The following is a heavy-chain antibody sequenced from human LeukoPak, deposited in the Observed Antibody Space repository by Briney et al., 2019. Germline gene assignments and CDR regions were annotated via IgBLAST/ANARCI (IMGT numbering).Heavy chain of an antibody. Sequence: GGSLRLSCAASGFTFSSYWMSWVRQAPGKGLEWVSAISGSGGSTDYADSVKGRFTISRDNSKNTLFLQMNSLRAGDTAVYYCAKPGGSFWSGYSSWFDPWGQGTLVTVSS. V-gene: IGHV3-23*01. J-gene: IGHJ5*02. CDR3: AKPGGSFWSGYSSWFDP. D-gene: IGHD3-3*01. CDR1: GFTFSSYW. CDR2: ISGSGGST.